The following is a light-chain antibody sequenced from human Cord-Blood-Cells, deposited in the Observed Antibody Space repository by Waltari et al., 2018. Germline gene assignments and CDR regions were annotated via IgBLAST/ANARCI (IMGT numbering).Light chain of an antibody. Sequence: QSALTQPPSVSGSPGQSVTISCTGTSSDVGSYRVSWYQQPPGTAPKLMIYEVSNWPSGVPDRFSGSKSGNTASLTISGLQAEDEADYYCSSYTSSSTWVFGGGTKLTVL. CDR2: EVS. CDR1: SSDVGSYR. CDR3: SSYTSSSTWV. J-gene: IGLJ3*02. V-gene: IGLV2-18*02.